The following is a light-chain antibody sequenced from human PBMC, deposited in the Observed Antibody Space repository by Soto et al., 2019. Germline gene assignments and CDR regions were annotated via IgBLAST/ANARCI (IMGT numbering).Light chain of an antibody. V-gene: IGLV2-8*01. J-gene: IGLJ3*02. CDR2: EVT. Sequence: QSALTQPPSASGSPGQSVTMSCTGTSSDVGYYNYVSWYQQHPGKVPKLMIYEVTKRPSGVPDRFSGSKSGNTASLTVSGLQAEDEADYYCQSYDNNLSAWVFGGGTKLTVL. CDR3: QSYDNNLSAWV. CDR1: SSDVGYYNY.